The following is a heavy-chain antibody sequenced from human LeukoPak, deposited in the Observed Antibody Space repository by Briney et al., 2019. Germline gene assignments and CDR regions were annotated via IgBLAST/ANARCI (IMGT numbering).Heavy chain of an antibody. Sequence: GGSLRLSCAASGFTFSDHYMDWVRQAPGKGLEWVSFISSSSLYTNYADSVKGRFTISRDNAENSMYLQMNSLRAEDTAVYYCARDLRTSSSSQIGYWGQGTLVTVSS. J-gene: IGHJ4*02. V-gene: IGHV3-11*06. CDR2: ISSSSLYT. D-gene: IGHD2-2*01. CDR3: ARDLRTSSSSQIGY. CDR1: GFTFSDHY.